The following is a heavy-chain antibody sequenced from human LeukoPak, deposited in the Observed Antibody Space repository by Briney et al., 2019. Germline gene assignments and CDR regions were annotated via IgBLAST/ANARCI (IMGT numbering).Heavy chain of an antibody. CDR1: GFTFSSYS. V-gene: IGHV3-30*02. J-gene: IGHJ4*02. D-gene: IGHD6-19*01. Sequence: PGGSLRLSCAASGFTFSSYSMNWVRQAPGKGLEWVAFIRYDGSNKYYADSVKGRFTISRDNSNNTLYLQMNSLRPEDTAMYYCAKSIPTIAVAVSTRQWGQGTLVTVSS. CDR2: IRYDGSNK. CDR3: AKSIPTIAVAVSTRQ.